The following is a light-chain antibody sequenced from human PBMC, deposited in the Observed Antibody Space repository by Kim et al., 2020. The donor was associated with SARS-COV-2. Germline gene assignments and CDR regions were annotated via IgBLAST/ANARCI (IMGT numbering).Light chain of an antibody. CDR3: QQYYSYPFT. V-gene: IGKV1-8*01. J-gene: IGKJ3*01. CDR2: AAS. CDR1: QGISSY. Sequence: ASTGDRGTITCRASQGISSYLAWYQQKPGKAPKLLIYAASTLQSGVPSRFSGSGSGTDFTLTISCLQSEDFATYYCQQYYSYPFTFGPGTKVDIK.